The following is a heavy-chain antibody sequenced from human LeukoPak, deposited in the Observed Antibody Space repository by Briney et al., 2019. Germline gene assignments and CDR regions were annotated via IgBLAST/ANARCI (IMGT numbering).Heavy chain of an antibody. CDR3: ARAKQGSNYLVRDY. CDR2: INAYNGNT. CDR1: GYTFTSYG. D-gene: IGHD4-11*01. V-gene: IGHV1-18*01. J-gene: IGHJ4*02. Sequence: ASVKVSCKASGYTFTSYGISWLRQAPGQGLEWMGWINAYNGNTNYAQKLQGRVTMTTDTSTSTAYMELRSLRSDDTAVYYCARAKQGSNYLVRDYWGQGTLVTVSS.